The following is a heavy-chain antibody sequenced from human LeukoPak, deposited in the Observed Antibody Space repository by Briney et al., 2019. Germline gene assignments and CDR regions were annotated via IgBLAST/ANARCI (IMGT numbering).Heavy chain of an antibody. CDR2: INPSGGST. CDR1: GYTFTSNY. D-gene: IGHD6-19*01. V-gene: IGHV1-46*01. Sequence: GASVKVSCKASGYTFTSNYMHWVRQAPGQGLEWMGIINPSGGSTSYAQKFQGRVTMTRDTSTSTVYMELSSLRSEDTAVYYCAREAYSSGWQSRDAFDPWGQGTLVTVSS. CDR3: AREAYSSGWQSRDAFDP. J-gene: IGHJ5*02.